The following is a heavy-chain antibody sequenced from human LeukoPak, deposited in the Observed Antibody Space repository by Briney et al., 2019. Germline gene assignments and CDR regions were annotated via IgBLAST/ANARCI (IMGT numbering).Heavy chain of an antibody. D-gene: IGHD2-2*02. J-gene: IGHJ6*03. CDR2: IYYSGST. Sequence: PSETLSLTCTVSGGSLSSYYWSCLRQPPGKGLEWIGYIYYSGSTNYNPSLKSRVTIPVDTSKNQFSLKLSSVTAADTAVYYCARDHNPHYTVYYYYYMDVWGKGTTVTVSS. CDR1: GGSLSSYY. CDR3: ARDHNPHYTVYYYYYMDV. V-gene: IGHV4-59*01.